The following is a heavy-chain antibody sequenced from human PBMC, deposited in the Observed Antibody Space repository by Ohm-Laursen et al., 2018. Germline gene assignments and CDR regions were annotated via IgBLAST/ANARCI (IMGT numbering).Heavy chain of an antibody. Sequence: SDTLSLTCTVSGGSVSSGSYYWSWIRQPPGKGLEWIGYIYYSGSTNYNPSLKSRVTISVDTSKNQFSLKLSSVTAADTAVYYCARRSRGGYYQSFQHWGQGTLVTVSS. D-gene: IGHD3-22*01. J-gene: IGHJ1*01. CDR3: ARRSRGGYYQSFQH. CDR2: IYYSGST. CDR1: GGSVSSGSYY. V-gene: IGHV4-61*01.